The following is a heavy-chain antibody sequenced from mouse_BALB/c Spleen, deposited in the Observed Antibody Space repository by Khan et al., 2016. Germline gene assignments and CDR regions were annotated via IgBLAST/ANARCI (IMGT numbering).Heavy chain of an antibody. CDR2: IRNKANGYTT. V-gene: IGHV7-3*02. CDR1: GFTFTDYY. Sequence: EVELVESGGGLVQPGGSLRLSCATSGFTFTDYYMSWVRQPPGKALEWLGFIRNKANGYTTESSASVKGRFTISRDNSQSILYLQMNTLRAEDSATYYCERDTTGRDYWGQGTSVTVSS. CDR3: ERDTTGRDY. J-gene: IGHJ4*01.